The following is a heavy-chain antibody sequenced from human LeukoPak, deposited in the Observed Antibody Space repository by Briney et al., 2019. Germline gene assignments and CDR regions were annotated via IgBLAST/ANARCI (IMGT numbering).Heavy chain of an antibody. CDR3: ALGYDILTGRFDY. CDR2: ISSSSSHR. CDR1: GFTFSTYS. D-gene: IGHD3-9*01. J-gene: IGHJ4*02. Sequence: GGSLRLSCAASGFTFSTYSMNWVRQAPGKGLEWVSSISSSSSHRYYADSVKGRFTISRDNAKNSLYLQMNSLRAEDTAVYYCALGYDILTGRFDYWGQGTLVTVSS. V-gene: IGHV3-21*01.